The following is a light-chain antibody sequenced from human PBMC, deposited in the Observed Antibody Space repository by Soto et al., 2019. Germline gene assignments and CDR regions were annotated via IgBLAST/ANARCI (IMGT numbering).Light chain of an antibody. V-gene: IGLV2-14*03. Sequence: QSALTEPASVSGSPGQSITISCTGTSSNIGAYNFVSWYQQHPGKAPKLMLYDVNIRPSGVSNRFSGSKSGNTASLTISGLQAEDEADYYRTSWTTNNTMIFGGGTKVTVL. CDR2: DVN. J-gene: IGLJ2*01. CDR1: SSNIGAYNF. CDR3: TSWTTNNTMI.